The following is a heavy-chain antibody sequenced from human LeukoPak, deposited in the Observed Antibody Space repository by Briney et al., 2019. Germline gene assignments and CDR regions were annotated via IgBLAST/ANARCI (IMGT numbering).Heavy chain of an antibody. V-gene: IGHV3-11*01. CDR2: ISSGGTTI. CDR3: ARGPLTWFDP. CDR1: GFTFSDNY. Sequence: GGSLRLSCAASGFTFSDNYMSWIRQAPGKGLEWVSHISSGGTTIYYADSVKGRFTISRDNAKKSLYLQMNSLTAEDTAVYYCARGPLTWFDPWGQGTLVTVSS. J-gene: IGHJ5*02.